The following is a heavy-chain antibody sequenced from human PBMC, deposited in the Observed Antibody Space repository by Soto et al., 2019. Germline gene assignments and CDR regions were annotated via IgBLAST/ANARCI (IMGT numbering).Heavy chain of an antibody. CDR1: GYTFTSYG. CDR2: ISAYNGNT. Sequence: ASVKVSCKASGYTFTSYGISWVRQAPGQGLEWMGWISAYNGNTNYAQKLQGRVTMTTDTSTSTAYMELRSLRSDDTAVYYCAIYYYDSSGYYYGTFDIWGQGTMVTVSS. CDR3: AIYYYDSSGYYYGTFDI. J-gene: IGHJ3*02. V-gene: IGHV1-18*01. D-gene: IGHD3-22*01.